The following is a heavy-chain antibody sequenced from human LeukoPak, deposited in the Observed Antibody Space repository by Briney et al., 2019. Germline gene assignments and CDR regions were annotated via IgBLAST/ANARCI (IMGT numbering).Heavy chain of an antibody. J-gene: IGHJ4*02. CDR1: GFTISSYA. CDR2: ISGSAGST. D-gene: IGHD3-10*01. V-gene: IGHV3-23*01. Sequence: GGSLRLSCAASGFTISSYAMSWVRQAPGKGLDWVAAISGSAGSTYYADSVKGRFTISRDNSKNTLYLQMNSLRAEDTAVYYCAKSLTMVRGLMTSQASLCDYWGQGTLVTVSS. CDR3: AKSLTMVRGLMTSQASLCDY.